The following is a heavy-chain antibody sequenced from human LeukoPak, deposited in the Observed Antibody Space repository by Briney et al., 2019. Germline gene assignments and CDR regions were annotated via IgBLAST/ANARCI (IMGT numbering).Heavy chain of an antibody. D-gene: IGHD5-18*01. CDR3: ASSVYSYGRIYFDY. V-gene: IGHV1-69*05. J-gene: IGHJ4*02. Sequence: SSVKVSCKASGGTFSCYAISWVRQAPGQGLEWMGRIIPIFGTANYAQKFQGRVTITTDESTSTAYMELSSLRSEDTAVYYCASSVYSYGRIYFDYWGQGTLVTVSS. CDR2: IIPIFGTA. CDR1: GGTFSCYA.